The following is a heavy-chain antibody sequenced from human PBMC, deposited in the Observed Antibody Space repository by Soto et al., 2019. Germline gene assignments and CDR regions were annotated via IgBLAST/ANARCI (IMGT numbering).Heavy chain of an antibody. Sequence: GESLKISCKASGYSFTTYWIGWVRQMPGKGLEWRGIIYPGDSDTRYSPSFQGQVTISADKSISTAYLQWSSLKASDSAMFYCARKDIAGNSVDFWGQGTLVTVSS. J-gene: IGHJ4*02. CDR1: GYSFTTYW. V-gene: IGHV5-51*01. CDR2: IYPGDSDT. CDR3: ARKDIAGNSVDF. D-gene: IGHD6-13*01.